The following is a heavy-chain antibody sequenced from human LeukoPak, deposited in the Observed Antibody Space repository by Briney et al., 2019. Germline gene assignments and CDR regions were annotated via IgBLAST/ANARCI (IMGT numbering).Heavy chain of an antibody. CDR2: ISAYNGNT. D-gene: IGHD3-22*01. CDR1: GYTFTNYD. Sequence: GASVKVSCKTSGYTFTNYDITWVRQAPGQGLEWMGLISAYNGNTNYAQKLQGRVTMTRDTSSSTAYMELSRLRSDDTAVYYCARDSWVIVAFDIWGQGTMVTVSS. J-gene: IGHJ3*02. V-gene: IGHV1-18*01. CDR3: ARDSWVIVAFDI.